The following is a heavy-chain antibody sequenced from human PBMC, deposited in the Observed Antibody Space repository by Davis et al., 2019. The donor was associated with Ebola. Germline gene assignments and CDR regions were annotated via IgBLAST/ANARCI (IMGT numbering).Heavy chain of an antibody. CDR2: INPNSGGT. D-gene: IGHD6-13*01. CDR1: GYIFTGYY. J-gene: IGHJ4*02. V-gene: IGHV1-2*06. Sequence: ASVKVSCKASGYIFTGYYMHWVRQAPGQGVEWMGRINPNSGGTNYAQNFQGRVTMTRDTSISTAYMELSRLRYDDTAVYYCARLCSSSCPNDYWGQGTLVTVSS. CDR3: ARLCSSSCPNDY.